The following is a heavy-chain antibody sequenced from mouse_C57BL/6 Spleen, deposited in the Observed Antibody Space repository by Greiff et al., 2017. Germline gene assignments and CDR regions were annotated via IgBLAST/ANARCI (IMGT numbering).Heavy chain of an antibody. CDR1: GYTFTSYW. CDR2: IDPSDSYT. CDR3: ARDRYDYDEYYAMDY. V-gene: IGHV1-59*01. Sequence: QVQLQQSGAELVRPGTSVKLSCKASGYTFTSYWMHWVKQRPGQGLEWIGVIDPSDSYTNYNQKFKGKATLTVDTSSSTAYMQLSSLTSEDSAVYYCARDRYDYDEYYAMDYWGQGTSVTVSS. D-gene: IGHD2-4*01. J-gene: IGHJ4*01.